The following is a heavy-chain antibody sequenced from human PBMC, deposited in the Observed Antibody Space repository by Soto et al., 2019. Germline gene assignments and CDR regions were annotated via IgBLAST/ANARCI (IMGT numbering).Heavy chain of an antibody. V-gene: IGHV2-5*02. CDR3: AHNFRVSGRYTGDRFDS. J-gene: IGHJ5*01. D-gene: IGHD3-16*02. CDR2: VYWDDDK. Sequence: QITLKESGPTLVKPTQTLTLTCSFSGFSLSSNGVGVGWIRQPPGKALEFLALVYWDDDKRYSPSLKSRLTITXXPSKQQVVLTMTNMDPVETATYYCAHNFRVSGRYTGDRFDSWGQGILVIVSS. CDR1: GFSLSSNGVG.